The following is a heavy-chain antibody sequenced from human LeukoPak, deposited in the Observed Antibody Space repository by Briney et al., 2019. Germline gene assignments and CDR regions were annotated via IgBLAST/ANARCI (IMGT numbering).Heavy chain of an antibody. D-gene: IGHD4-17*01. CDR2: IYYSGST. CDR3: ARSFYGYSFDY. V-gene: IGHV4-59*01. J-gene: IGHJ4*02. CDR1: GGSISTYY. Sequence: SETLSLTCTVSGGSISTYYWSWIRQPPGKGLEWIGYIYYSGSTNYNSSLKSRVTISVDTSKNQFSLNLNSVTAADTAVYYCARSFYGYSFDYWGQGTLSPSLQ.